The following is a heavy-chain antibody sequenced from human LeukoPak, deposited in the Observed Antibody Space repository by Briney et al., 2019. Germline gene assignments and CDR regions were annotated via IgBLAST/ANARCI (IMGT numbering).Heavy chain of an antibody. CDR1: GGSVSSGSYY. V-gene: IGHV4-39*01. CDR2: IYYSGST. J-gene: IGHJ4*02. D-gene: IGHD3-16*01. CDR3: ARRLARVD. Sequence: SETLSLTCTVSGGSVSSGSYYWGWIRQPPGKGLEWIGSIYYSGSTYYNPSLKSRVTISVDTSKNQFSLKLSSVTAADTAVYYCARRLARVDWGQGTLVTVSS.